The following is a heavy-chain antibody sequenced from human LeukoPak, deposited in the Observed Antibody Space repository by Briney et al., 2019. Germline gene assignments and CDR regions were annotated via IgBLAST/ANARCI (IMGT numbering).Heavy chain of an antibody. J-gene: IGHJ3*01. D-gene: IGHD6-19*01. CDR1: NDSISNSDYY. V-gene: IGHV4-39*01. CDR2: IYYSGTT. CDR3: ARRAVAGTAAFDV. Sequence: SETLSLTCTVSNDSISNSDYYWGWIRQPPGKGLEWIGNIYYSGTTYYNPSLKSRVTMSADTSRNQFSLNVNSVTAADTAVYYCARRAVAGTAAFDVWGQGTMVTVSS.